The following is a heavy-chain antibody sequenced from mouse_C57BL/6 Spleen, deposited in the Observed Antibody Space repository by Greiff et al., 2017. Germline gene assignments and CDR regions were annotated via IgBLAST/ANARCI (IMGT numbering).Heavy chain of an antibody. V-gene: IGHV5-2*01. CDR3: ARGGIYYGNPWFAY. CDR1: EYEFPSHD. CDR2: INSDGGST. Sequence: EVKLMESGGGLVQPGESLKLSCESNEYEFPSHDMSWVRKTPEKRLELVAAINSDGGSTYYPDTMERRFIISRDNTKKTLYLQMSSLRSEDTALYYCARGGIYYGNPWFAYWGQGTLVTVSA. J-gene: IGHJ3*01. D-gene: IGHD2-1*01.